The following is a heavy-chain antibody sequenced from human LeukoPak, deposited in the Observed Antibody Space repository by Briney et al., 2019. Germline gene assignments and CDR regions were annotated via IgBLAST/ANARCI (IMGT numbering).Heavy chain of an antibody. CDR1: GYSFTSYW. CDR3: ARRGDCSSTSCYEWYFDY. CDR2: IYPGDSDT. J-gene: IGHJ4*02. Sequence: GESLKISCKGSGYSFTSYWIGWVRQMPGKGLEWMGIIYPGDSDTRYSPSFQGQVTISADKSISTAYLQWSSLKASDTAMYHCARRGDCSSTSCYEWYFDYWGQGTLVTVSS. V-gene: IGHV5-51*01. D-gene: IGHD2-2*01.